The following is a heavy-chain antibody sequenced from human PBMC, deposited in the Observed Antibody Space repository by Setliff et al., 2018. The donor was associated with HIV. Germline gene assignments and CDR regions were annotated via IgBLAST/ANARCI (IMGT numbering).Heavy chain of an antibody. D-gene: IGHD3-22*01. J-gene: IGHJ5*01. CDR1: GASISDYY. Sequence: SETLSLTCTVSGASISDYYWSWIRQTPGKGLEWIGYISNSGSTNYNPSQKSRVTISVDASKSQISLKVSSVTAADTAVYYCARTRYYYDSSDRYWVIDSWGPGTLVTVS. CDR3: ARTRYYYDSSDRYWVIDS. V-gene: IGHV4-59*08. CDR2: ISNSGST.